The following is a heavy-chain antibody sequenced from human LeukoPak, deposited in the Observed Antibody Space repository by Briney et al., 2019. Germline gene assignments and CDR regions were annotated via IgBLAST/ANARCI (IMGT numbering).Heavy chain of an antibody. J-gene: IGHJ4*02. Sequence: GGSLRLSCAASGFTFSSYWMSWVRQAPGKGLEWVANIKQDGSEKYYVDSVKGRFTISRDNAKNSLYLQMNSLRAEDTAVYYCASHYDFWSGYSYFDYWGQGTLVTVSS. CDR2: IKQDGSEK. CDR3: ASHYDFWSGYSYFDY. CDR1: GFTFSSYW. V-gene: IGHV3-7*01. D-gene: IGHD3-3*01.